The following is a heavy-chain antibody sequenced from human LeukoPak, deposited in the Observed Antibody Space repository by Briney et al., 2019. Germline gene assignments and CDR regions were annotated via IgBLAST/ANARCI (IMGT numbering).Heavy chain of an antibody. D-gene: IGHD3-3*01. Sequence: PSETLSLTCTVSGGSISSYYWSWIRQPPGKGLEWIGYIYYSGSTNYNPSLKSRVTISVDTSKNQFSLKLSSVTAADTAVYYCARLYDFWSGYYGPTYFDYWGQGTLVTVSS. J-gene: IGHJ4*02. CDR1: GGSISSYY. CDR2: IYYSGST. V-gene: IGHV4-59*08. CDR3: ARLYDFWSGYYGPTYFDY.